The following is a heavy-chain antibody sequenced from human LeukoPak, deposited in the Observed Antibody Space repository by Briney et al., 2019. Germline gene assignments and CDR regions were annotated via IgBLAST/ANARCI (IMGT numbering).Heavy chain of an antibody. V-gene: IGHV3-30-3*01. Sequence: GGSLRLSCTASGFTFSSYSLNWVRQAPGKGLEWVAVISYDGSNKYYADSVKGRFTISRDNSKNTLYLQMNSLRAEDTAVYYCARDQSGGPYYYYGMDVWGQGTTVTVSS. CDR3: ARDQSGGPYYYYGMDV. CDR2: ISYDGSNK. J-gene: IGHJ6*02. CDR1: GFTFSSYS. D-gene: IGHD3-16*01.